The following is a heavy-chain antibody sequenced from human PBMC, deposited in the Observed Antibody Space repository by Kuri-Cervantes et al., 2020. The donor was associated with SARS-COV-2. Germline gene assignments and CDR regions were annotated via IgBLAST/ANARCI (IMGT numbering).Heavy chain of an antibody. CDR3: AKSSGTADGGFDP. CDR1: GFTFGSYG. V-gene: IGHV3-30*18. CDR2: ISYDGSNK. J-gene: IGHJ5*02. Sequence: GGSLRLSCAASGFTFGSYGMHWVRQAPGKGLEWVAVISYDGSNKYYADSVKGRFTISRDNSKNTLYLQMNSLRAEDTAVYYCAKSSGTADGGFDPWGQGTLVTVSS. D-gene: IGHD6-19*01.